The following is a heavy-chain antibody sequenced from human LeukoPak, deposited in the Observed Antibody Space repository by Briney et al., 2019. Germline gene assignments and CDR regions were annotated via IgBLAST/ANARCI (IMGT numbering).Heavy chain of an antibody. CDR3: ATDFLYGSGSYYRGYYFDY. Sequence: ASVTVSCTVSGYTLTELSMHWVRQAPGKGLEWMGGFDPEDGETIYAQKFQGRVTMTEDTSTDTAYMELSSLRSEDTAVYYCATDFLYGSGSYYRGYYFDYWGQGTLVTVSS. D-gene: IGHD3-10*01. V-gene: IGHV1-24*01. J-gene: IGHJ4*02. CDR1: GYTLTELS. CDR2: FDPEDGET.